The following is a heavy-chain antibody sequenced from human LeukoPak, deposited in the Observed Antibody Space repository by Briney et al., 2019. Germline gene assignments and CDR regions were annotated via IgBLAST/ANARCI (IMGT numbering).Heavy chain of an antibody. V-gene: IGHV3-33*01. D-gene: IGHD4-11*01. CDR1: GFTFSSYG. J-gene: IGHJ4*02. Sequence: PGRSLRLSCAASGFTFSSYGMHWVRQAPGKGLEWVAVIWYDGSNKYYADSVKGRFTISRDNSKNTLYLQMNSLRAEDTAVYYCARDDYSDYGSFDYWGQGTLVTVSS. CDR2: IWYDGSNK. CDR3: ARDDYSDYGSFDY.